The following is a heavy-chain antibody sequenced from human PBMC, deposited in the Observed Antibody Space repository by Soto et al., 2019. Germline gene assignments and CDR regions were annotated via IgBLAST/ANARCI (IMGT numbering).Heavy chain of an antibody. CDR3: ATYDFWSGHPPRGWDY. J-gene: IGHJ4*02. V-gene: IGHV1-24*01. CDR1: GYTLIELS. D-gene: IGHD3-3*01. CDR2: FDPEDGET. Sequence: ASVKVSCKVSGYTLIELSMHWVRQAPGKGLEWMGGFDPEDGETIYAQKFQGRVTMTEDTSTDTAYMELSSLRSEDTAVYYCATYDFWSGHPPRGWDYWGQGTLVTVSS.